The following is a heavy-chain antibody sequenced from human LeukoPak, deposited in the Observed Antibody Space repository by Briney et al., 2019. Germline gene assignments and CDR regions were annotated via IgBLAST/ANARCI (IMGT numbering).Heavy chain of an antibody. CDR1: GYTFTGYY. CDR2: INPNSGGT. Sequence: ASVKVSCKASGYTFTGYYMHWVRQAPGQGLEWMGWINPNSGGTNYAQKFQGRVTMTRDTSISTAYMELSRLRPDDTAVYYCARLKDTAMPPYYYYGMDVWGQGTTVTVS. D-gene: IGHD5-18*01. V-gene: IGHV1-2*02. CDR3: ARLKDTAMPPYYYYGMDV. J-gene: IGHJ6*02.